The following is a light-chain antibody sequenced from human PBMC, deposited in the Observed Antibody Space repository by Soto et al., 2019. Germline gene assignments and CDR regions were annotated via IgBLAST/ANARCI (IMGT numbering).Light chain of an antibody. CDR3: AAWDDSLNGVV. V-gene: IGLV1-44*01. CDR2: SSD. Sequence: QSVLTQPPSTSGTPGQRVTISCSGTSSNIGSNTVNWYQHLPGTAPKLLIYSSDQRPSGVPDRFSGSKSGTSASLAISGLQSEDEADYYCAAWDDSLNGVVFGGGPKLTVL. J-gene: IGLJ2*01. CDR1: SSNIGSNT.